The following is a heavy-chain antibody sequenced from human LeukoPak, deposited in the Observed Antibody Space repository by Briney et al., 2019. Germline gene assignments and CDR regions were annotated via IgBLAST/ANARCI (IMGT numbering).Heavy chain of an antibody. CDR3: ARGVHGDYRWYFDL. D-gene: IGHD4-17*01. Sequence: PGGSLRLSCAASGFTFSSYWMSWVRQPPGKGLEWIGYIYYIGGTNYNPSLKSRVTISVDTSKNQFSLKLSSVTAADTAVYYCARGVHGDYRWYFDLWGRGTLVTVSS. CDR2: IYYIGGT. V-gene: IGHV4-59*01. CDR1: GFTFSSYW. J-gene: IGHJ2*01.